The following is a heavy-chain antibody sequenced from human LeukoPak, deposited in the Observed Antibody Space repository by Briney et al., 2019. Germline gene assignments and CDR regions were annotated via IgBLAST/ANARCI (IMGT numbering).Heavy chain of an antibody. V-gene: IGHV4-59*01. CDR3: ASLVGAYRNFDY. J-gene: IGHJ4*02. CDR1: GGSISSYY. D-gene: IGHD1-26*01. CDR2: IYYSGST. Sequence: SETLSLTCIVSGGSISSYYWSWIRQPPGKGLEWIGYIYYSGSTNYNPSLKSRVTISVDTSKNQFSLKLSSVTAADTAVYYCASLVGAYRNFDYWGQGTLVTVSS.